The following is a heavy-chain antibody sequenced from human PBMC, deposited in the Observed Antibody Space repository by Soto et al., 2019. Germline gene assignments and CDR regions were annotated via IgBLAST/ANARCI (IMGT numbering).Heavy chain of an antibody. D-gene: IGHD3-9*01. CDR3: ARGGYDILTGYQANPSDY. V-gene: IGHV1-18*01. Sequence: ASVKVSCKASGYTFTSYGISWVRQAPGQGLEWMGWISAYNGNTNYAQKLQGRVTMTTDTSTSTAYMELRSLRSDDTAVYYCARGGYDILTGYQANPSDYWGQGTLVTVSS. CDR1: GYTFTSYG. CDR2: ISAYNGNT. J-gene: IGHJ4*02.